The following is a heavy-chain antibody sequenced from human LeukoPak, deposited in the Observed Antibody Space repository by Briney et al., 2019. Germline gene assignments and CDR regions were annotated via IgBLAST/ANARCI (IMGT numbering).Heavy chain of an antibody. CDR2: ISRSSYI. Sequence: GGSLRLSCAVSGFTFSTYSMNWVRQAPGKGLEWVSSISRSSYINYADSVKGRFTISRDNAKNSLYLQMNSLRAEDTAVYYCARDETEYSSSFPNWFDPWGQGTLVTVSS. CDR1: GFTFSTYS. CDR3: ARDETEYSSSFPNWFDP. D-gene: IGHD6-6*01. V-gene: IGHV3-21*01. J-gene: IGHJ5*02.